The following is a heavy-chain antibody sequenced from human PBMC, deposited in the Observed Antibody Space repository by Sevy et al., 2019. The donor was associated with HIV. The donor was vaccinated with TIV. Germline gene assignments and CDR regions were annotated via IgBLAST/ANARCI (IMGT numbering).Heavy chain of an antibody. CDR3: ARRDSITMIGGWFDP. CDR1: GYSFTSYW. D-gene: IGHD3-10*02. CDR2: IYPGDSDT. V-gene: IGHV5-51*01. Sequence: GESLKISCKGSGYSFTSYWIGWVRQMPGKGLEWMGIIYPGDSDTRYSPSFQGQVTISADKSISTAYLQWSSLKASDTARYYCARRDSITMIGGWFDPWGQGTLVTVSS. J-gene: IGHJ5*02.